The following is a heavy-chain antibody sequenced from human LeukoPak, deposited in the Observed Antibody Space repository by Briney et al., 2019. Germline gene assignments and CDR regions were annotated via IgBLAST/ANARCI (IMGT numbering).Heavy chain of an antibody. V-gene: IGHV4-61*02. Sequence: SETLSLTCTVSGGSISSGSYYWGWIRQPPGKGLEWIGRIYTSGSTNYNPSLKSRVTISVDTSKNQFSLKLSSVTAADTAVYYCARSYSGIDAFDIWGQGTMVTVSS. CDR1: GGSISSGSYY. J-gene: IGHJ3*02. D-gene: IGHD3-10*01. CDR2: IYTSGST. CDR3: ARSYSGIDAFDI.